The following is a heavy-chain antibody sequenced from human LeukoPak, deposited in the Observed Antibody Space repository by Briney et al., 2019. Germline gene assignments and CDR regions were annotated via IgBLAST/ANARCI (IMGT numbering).Heavy chain of an antibody. CDR1: GGPISGYY. CDR2: IYYSGST. V-gene: IGHV4-59*01. J-gene: IGHJ4*02. Sequence: PSETLSLTCTVSGGPISGYYCRWIRQPPGKGLEWIGYIYYSGSTKYNPSLRSRVTISVDTSKNQCSLKLSSVTAADTAVYYCASQSISGSPLSYFDYWGQGTLVNVSS. CDR3: ASQSISGSPLSYFDY. D-gene: IGHD3-22*01.